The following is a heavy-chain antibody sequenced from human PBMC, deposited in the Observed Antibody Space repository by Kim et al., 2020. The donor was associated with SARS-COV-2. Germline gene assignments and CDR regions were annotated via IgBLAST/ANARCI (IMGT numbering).Heavy chain of an antibody. CDR3: ATDSSVNSYYYGMDV. Sequence: QKFQGRVTMTEDTSTDTAYMELSSLRSEDTAVYYCATDSSVNSYYYGMDVWGQGTTVTVSS. V-gene: IGHV1-24*01. J-gene: IGHJ6*02.